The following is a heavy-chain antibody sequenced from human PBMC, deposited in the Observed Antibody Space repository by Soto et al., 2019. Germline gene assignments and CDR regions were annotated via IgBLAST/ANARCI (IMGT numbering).Heavy chain of an antibody. Sequence: QVQLVQSGAEVKKPGSSVKVSCKASGGTFSSYTISWVRQAPGQGLEWMGRIIPILGIANYAQKFQGRVTITADKSTSXXXXXXTXLXXXXXAXXXXXXXXXXXXIVVVXXXXXXGHGMDVWGQGTTVTVSS. CDR3: XXXXXXXXIVVVXXXXXXGHGMDV. J-gene: IGHJ6*02. CDR2: IIPILGIA. CDR1: GGTFSSYT. D-gene: IGHD2-2*01. V-gene: IGHV1-69*02.